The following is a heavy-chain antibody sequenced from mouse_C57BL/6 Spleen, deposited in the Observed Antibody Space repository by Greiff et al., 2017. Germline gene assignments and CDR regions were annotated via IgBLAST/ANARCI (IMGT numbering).Heavy chain of an antibody. J-gene: IGHJ2*01. CDR2: INPSSGYT. CDR3: ARDYGSSYGYFDY. CDR1: GYTFTSYW. Sequence: VNLVESGAELAKPGASVKLSCKASGYTFTSYWMHWVKQRPGQGLEWIGYINPSSGYTKYNQKFKDQATLTADKSSSTAYMQLSSLTYEDSAVYYCARDYGSSYGYFDYWGQGTTLTVSS. V-gene: IGHV1-7*01. D-gene: IGHD1-1*01.